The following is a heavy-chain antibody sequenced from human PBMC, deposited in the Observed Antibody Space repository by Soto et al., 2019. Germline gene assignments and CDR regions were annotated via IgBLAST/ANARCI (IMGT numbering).Heavy chain of an antibody. Sequence: EVQLLESGGGLVQPGGSLRLSCAASGFTFSSYAMSWVRQAPGKGLEWVSAISGSGGSTYYADSVKGRFTISRDNSKNTLYLQMNSLRAEDTAVYYCAKAYLVPSAAPGYYYGMDVWGQGTTVTVSS. V-gene: IGHV3-23*01. CDR2: ISGSGGST. D-gene: IGHD2-2*01. J-gene: IGHJ6*02. CDR1: GFTFSSYA. CDR3: AKAYLVPSAAPGYYYGMDV.